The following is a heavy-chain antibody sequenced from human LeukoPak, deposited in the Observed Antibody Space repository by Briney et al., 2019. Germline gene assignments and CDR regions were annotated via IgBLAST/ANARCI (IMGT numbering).Heavy chain of an antibody. J-gene: IGHJ4*02. D-gene: IGHD4-17*01. CDR1: GYTFTGYY. CDR2: INPNSGAT. V-gene: IGHV1-2*02. Sequence: ASVNVSCKASGYTFTGYYIHWVRQAPGQGLEWMGWINPNSGATNYAQRFQGRVTMTRDTSISTAYMELSSLTSDDTAVYFCARVRERTTSAAAYWGQGTLVTVSS. CDR3: ARVRERTTSAAAY.